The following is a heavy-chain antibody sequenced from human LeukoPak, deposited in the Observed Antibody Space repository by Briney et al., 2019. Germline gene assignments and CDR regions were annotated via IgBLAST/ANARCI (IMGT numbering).Heavy chain of an antibody. J-gene: IGHJ4*02. CDR3: ARGSPPRVYYDRSGYYSYYFDY. CDR2: MNPNSGNT. Sequence: ASVKVSCKASGYTFTSYDINWVRQATGQGLEWMGWMNPNSGNTGYAQKFQGRVTMTRNTSISTAYMELSGLRSDDTAVYYCARGSPPRVYYDRSGYYSYYFDYWGQGTLVTVSS. V-gene: IGHV1-8*01. CDR1: GYTFTSYD. D-gene: IGHD3-22*01.